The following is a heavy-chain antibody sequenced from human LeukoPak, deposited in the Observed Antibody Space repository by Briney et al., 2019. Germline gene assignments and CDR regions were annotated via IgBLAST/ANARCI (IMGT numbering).Heavy chain of an antibody. CDR2: IYYSGST. CDR1: GGSISSYY. Sequence: SETLSLTCTVSGGSISSYYWSWIRQPPGKGLEWIGYIYYSGSTNYNPSLKSRVTISVDTSKNQFSLKLSSVTAADTAVYYCARDFITMVRGVIEDYFDYWGQGTLVTVSS. D-gene: IGHD3-10*01. V-gene: IGHV4-59*12. CDR3: ARDFITMVRGVIEDYFDY. J-gene: IGHJ4*02.